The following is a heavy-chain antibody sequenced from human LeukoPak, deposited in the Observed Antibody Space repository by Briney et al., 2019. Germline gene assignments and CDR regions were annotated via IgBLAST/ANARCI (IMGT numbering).Heavy chain of an antibody. CDR3: ARDLFYDSSGYHDY. Sequence: ASVKVSCKVSGYTFTGYYLHWLRQAPGQGLEWMGRINPSSGGTNYAQKFQGRVTMTRDTSINTAYMDLSSLRSDDTAVYYCARDLFYDSSGYHDYWGQGTLVTVSS. CDR1: GYTFTGYY. J-gene: IGHJ4*02. V-gene: IGHV1-2*06. CDR2: INPSSGGT. D-gene: IGHD3-22*01.